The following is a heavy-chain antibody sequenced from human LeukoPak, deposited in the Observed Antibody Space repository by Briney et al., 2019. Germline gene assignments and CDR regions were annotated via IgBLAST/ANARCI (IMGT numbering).Heavy chain of an antibody. CDR3: ARSPYSNYPTSDY. CDR1: GCTFTNYA. D-gene: IGHD4-11*01. J-gene: IGHJ4*02. V-gene: IGHV3-30*04. Sequence: GGALRLSCAASGCTFTNYAMHWVGQAPGKGLEGVAVISSDGRDKYYADPVKGRFTISRDNTKNTLFLQMNSLRAEDTAVYYCARSPYSNYPTSDYWGQGTLVTVSS. CDR2: ISSDGRDK.